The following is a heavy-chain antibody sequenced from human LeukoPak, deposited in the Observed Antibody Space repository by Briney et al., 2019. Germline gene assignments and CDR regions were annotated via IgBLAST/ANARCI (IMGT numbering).Heavy chain of an antibody. CDR1: GYTFTSYD. CDR3: ARSPKGELRDSGYDHGFDY. V-gene: IGHV1-8*01. Sequence: ASVKVSCKASGYTFTSYDINWGRQATGQGLEWMGWMNPNSGNTGYAQKFQGRVTMTRNTSISTAYMELSSLRSEDTAVYYCARSPKGELRDSGYDHGFDYWGQGTLVTVSS. J-gene: IGHJ4*02. CDR2: MNPNSGNT. D-gene: IGHD5-12*01.